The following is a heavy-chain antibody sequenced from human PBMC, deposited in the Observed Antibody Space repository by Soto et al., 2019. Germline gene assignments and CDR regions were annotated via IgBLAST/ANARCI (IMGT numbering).Heavy chain of an antibody. CDR2: INPQTGGT. CDR1: GYTFTGYY. CDR3: ARERYQVISDGMDV. Sequence: ASVKVSCKASGYTFTGYYIHWVREAPGQGLEWMGWINPQTGGTSYAQKFQGRVTLSRDTSINAAYLELSRLRFDDAAVYFCARERYQVISDGMDVWGQGTTVTVSS. D-gene: IGHD2-2*01. J-gene: IGHJ6*02. V-gene: IGHV1-2*02.